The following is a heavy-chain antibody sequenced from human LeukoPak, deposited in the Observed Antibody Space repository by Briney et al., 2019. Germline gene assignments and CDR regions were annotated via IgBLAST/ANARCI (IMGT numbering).Heavy chain of an antibody. CDR1: GGSISSYY. D-gene: IGHD1-26*01. CDR3: ASKAIAGATDNAFDI. Sequence: PSETLSLTCTVSGGSISSYYWTWIRQPPGKGLEWIGYIHYSGSTKYNSSLKSRVTISVDTSNNQFSLKLTSVTAADTAVYYCASKAIAGATDNAFDIWGQGTMVTVFS. V-gene: IGHV4-59*01. CDR2: IHYSGST. J-gene: IGHJ3*02.